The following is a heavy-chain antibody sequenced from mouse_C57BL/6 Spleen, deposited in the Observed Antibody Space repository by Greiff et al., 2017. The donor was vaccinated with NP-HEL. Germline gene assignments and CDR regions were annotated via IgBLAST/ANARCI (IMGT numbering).Heavy chain of an antibody. CDR2: IYPSDSET. D-gene: IGHD1-1*01. CDR1: GYTFTSYW. Sequence: VQLQQPGAELVRPGSSVKLSCKASGYTFTSYWMDWVKQRPGQGLEWIGNIYPSDSETHYNQKFKDKATLTVDKSSSTAYMQLSSLTSEDSAVYYCARGGNLLLDYWGQGTTLTVSS. V-gene: IGHV1-61*01. CDR3: ARGGNLLLDY. J-gene: IGHJ2*01.